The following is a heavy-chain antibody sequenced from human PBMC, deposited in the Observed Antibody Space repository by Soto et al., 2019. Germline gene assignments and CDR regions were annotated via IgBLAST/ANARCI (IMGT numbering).Heavy chain of an antibody. D-gene: IGHD6-19*01. CDR2: IYYSGNT. CDR1: GVSISSSSYY. Sequence: PSETLSLTCTVSGVSISSSSYYWGWIRQPPGKGLEWIGSIYYSGNTYYNPSLKSRVAVSLDTSKNQFSLKLKSVTAADTAVYYCARQTIQWLIAVWGPGTLVTVSS. J-gene: IGHJ4*02. V-gene: IGHV4-39*01. CDR3: ARQTIQWLIAV.